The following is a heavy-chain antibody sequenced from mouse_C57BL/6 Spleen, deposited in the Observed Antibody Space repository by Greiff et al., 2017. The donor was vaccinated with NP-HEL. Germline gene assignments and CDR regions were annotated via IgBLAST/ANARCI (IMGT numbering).Heavy chain of an antibody. J-gene: IGHJ1*03. Sequence: QVQLQQSGAELVRPGASVTLSCKASGYTFTDYEMHWVKQTPVHGLEWIGAIDPETGGTAYNQKFKGKAILTADKSSSTAYMELRSLTSEDSAVYYCIIYDGYEGYFDVWGTGTTVTVSS. CDR1: GYTFTDYE. V-gene: IGHV1-15*01. CDR2: IDPETGGT. CDR3: IIYDGYEGYFDV. D-gene: IGHD2-3*01.